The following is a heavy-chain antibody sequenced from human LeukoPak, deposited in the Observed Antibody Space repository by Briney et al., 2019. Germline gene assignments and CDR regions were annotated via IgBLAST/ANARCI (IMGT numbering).Heavy chain of an antibody. CDR3: ARCRYDYVWGSYRYFDY. J-gene: IGHJ4*02. D-gene: IGHD3-16*02. CDR1: GFTFSDYY. V-gene: IGHV3-11*06. Sequence: GGSLRLSCAASGFTFSDYYMSWIRQAPGKGLEWVSYISSSSSYTNYADSVKGRFTISRDNAKNSLYLQMNSLRAEDTAVYYRARCRYDYVWGSYRYFDYWGQGTLVTVSS. CDR2: ISSSSSYT.